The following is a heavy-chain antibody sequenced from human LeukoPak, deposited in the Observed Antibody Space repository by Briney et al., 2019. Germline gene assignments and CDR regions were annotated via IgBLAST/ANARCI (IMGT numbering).Heavy chain of an antibody. V-gene: IGHV3-7*01. D-gene: IGHD3-16*02. J-gene: IGHJ6*03. Sequence: GGSLRLSCAASGFTFSNNWMSWVRQAPGKGLEWVANIKQDGSDKYYVDSVKGRFTISRDNVKNSLYLQMNSLRAEDTAVYYCARDHHHRLWDDYYYYMDVWGKGTTVTISS. CDR2: IKQDGSDK. CDR3: ARDHHHRLWDDYYYYMDV. CDR1: GFTFSNNW.